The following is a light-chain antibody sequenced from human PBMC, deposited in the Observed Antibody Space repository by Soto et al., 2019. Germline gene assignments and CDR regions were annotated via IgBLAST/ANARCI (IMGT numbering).Light chain of an antibody. CDR3: QQYYSPPLT. CDR2: WAS. CDR1: QSVLFSSNSKNF. Sequence: DIVLTQSPDSLAVSLGERATINCKSSQSVLFSSNSKNFIAWYQQKPGQSPRLLIYWASTRESVVPDRFSGSGSGTDFTLTISSLQAEDVAVYYCQQYYSPPLTFGGGTKVEIK. V-gene: IGKV4-1*01. J-gene: IGKJ4*01.